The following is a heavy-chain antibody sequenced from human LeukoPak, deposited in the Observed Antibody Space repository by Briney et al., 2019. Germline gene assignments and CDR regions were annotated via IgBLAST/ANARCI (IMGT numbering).Heavy chain of an antibody. V-gene: IGHV1-69*06. J-gene: IGHJ5*02. Sequence: GASVKVSCKAPGGTFSSYAISWVRQAPGQGLEWMGGIIPIFGTANYAQKFQGRVTITADKSTSTAYMELSSLRSEDTAVYYCAREAAAAGTQWFDPWGQGTLVTVSS. CDR2: IIPIFGTA. CDR3: AREAAAAGTQWFDP. D-gene: IGHD6-13*01. CDR1: GGTFSSYA.